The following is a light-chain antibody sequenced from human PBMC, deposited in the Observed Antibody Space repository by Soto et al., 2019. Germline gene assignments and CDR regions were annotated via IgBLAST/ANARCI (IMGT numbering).Light chain of an antibody. J-gene: IGKJ1*01. V-gene: IGKV1-39*01. CDR2: AAS. CDR1: QNIIFY. CDR3: QQYHIYSGT. Sequence: DIQMTQSPSSLSASVGDRVTITCRASQNIIFYLNWYQQRIGKSPKLLIYAASNLQSGVPSRFSGSGSGTEFTLTINSLQPDDFATYYCQQYHIYSGTFGQGTKVDIK.